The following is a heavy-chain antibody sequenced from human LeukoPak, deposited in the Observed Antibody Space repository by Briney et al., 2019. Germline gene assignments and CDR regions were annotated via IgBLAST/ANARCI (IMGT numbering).Heavy chain of an antibody. V-gene: IGHV4-4*07. CDR1: GGSLSTYY. CDR3: ARTNYFDN. CDR2: IYTSGST. Sequence: SETLSLTCTVSGGSLSTYYWSWIRRPAGKGLEWIGRIYTSGSTTYNPSLESRVTMSVDTSKNQFSLKLTSVTAADTAMYYCARTNYFDNWGQGILVTVSS. J-gene: IGHJ4*02.